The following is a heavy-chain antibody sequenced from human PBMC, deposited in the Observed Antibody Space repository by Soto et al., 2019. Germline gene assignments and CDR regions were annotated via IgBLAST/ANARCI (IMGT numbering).Heavy chain of an antibody. CDR3: AKDRPYPPMRSYYGMDV. V-gene: IGHV3-23*01. CDR1: GFTFSSYA. CDR2: ISGSGGST. Sequence: EVQLLESGGGLVQPGGSLRLSCAASGFTFSSYAMSWVRQAPGKGLEWVSAISGSGGSTYYADSVKGRFTISRDNSKNTLYLQMTSLRAEDTAVNYCAKDRPYPPMRSYYGMDVWGQGTTVTVSS. D-gene: IGHD2-2*01. J-gene: IGHJ6*02.